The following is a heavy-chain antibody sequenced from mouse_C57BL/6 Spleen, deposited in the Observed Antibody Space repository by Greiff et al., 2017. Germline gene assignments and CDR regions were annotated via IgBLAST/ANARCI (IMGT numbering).Heavy chain of an antibody. CDR3: ARGDSSGIAMDY. CDR1: GFTFSSYG. V-gene: IGHV5-6*01. CDR2: ISSGGSYT. J-gene: IGHJ4*01. D-gene: IGHD3-2*02. Sequence: EVQLQESGGDLVKPGGSLKLSCAASGFTFSSYGMSWVRQTPDKRLEWVATISSGGSYTYYPDSVKGRFTISRDNAKNTLYLQMSSLKSEDTAMYYCARGDSSGIAMDYWGQGTSVTVSS.